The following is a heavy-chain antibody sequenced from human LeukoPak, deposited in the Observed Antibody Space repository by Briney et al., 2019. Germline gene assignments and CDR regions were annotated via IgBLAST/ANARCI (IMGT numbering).Heavy chain of an antibody. CDR1: GFTFSNYA. J-gene: IGHJ6*02. CDR2: IWYDGSNK. V-gene: IGHV3-33*08. CDR3: AREPLYGMDV. Sequence: PGASLRLSCVASGFTFSNYAMSWVRQAPGKGLEWVAVIWYDGSNKYYADSVKGRFTISRDNSKNTLYLQMNSLRAEDTAVYYCAREPLYGMDVWGQGTTVTVSS.